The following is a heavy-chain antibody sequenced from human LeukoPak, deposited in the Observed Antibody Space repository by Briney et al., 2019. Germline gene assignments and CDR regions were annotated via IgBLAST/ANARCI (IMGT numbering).Heavy chain of an antibody. CDR3: ARRGSWYEVDY. CDR1: GGSISSSSYY. Sequence: PSETLSLTCTVSGGSISSSSYYWGWIRQPPGKGLEWIGSIYYSGSTYYNPSLKSRVTISVDTSKNQFSLKLSSVTAADTAVYYCARRGSWYEVDYWGQGTLVTVSS. V-gene: IGHV4-39*01. CDR2: IYYSGST. J-gene: IGHJ4*02. D-gene: IGHD6-13*01.